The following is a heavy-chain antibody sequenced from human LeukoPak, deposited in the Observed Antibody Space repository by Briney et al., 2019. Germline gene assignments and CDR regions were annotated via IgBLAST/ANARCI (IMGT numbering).Heavy chain of an antibody. CDR3: ARGYFSGYYYLIPYYYYYYMDV. Sequence: ASVKVPCKASGYTFTSYAMNWVRQAPGQGLEWMGWINTNTGNPTYAQGFTGRFVFSLDTSVSTAYLQISSLKAEDTAVYYCARGYFSGYYYLIPYYYYYYMDVWGKGTTVTVSS. CDR1: GYTFTSYA. J-gene: IGHJ6*03. D-gene: IGHD3-22*01. V-gene: IGHV7-4-1*02. CDR2: INTNTGNP.